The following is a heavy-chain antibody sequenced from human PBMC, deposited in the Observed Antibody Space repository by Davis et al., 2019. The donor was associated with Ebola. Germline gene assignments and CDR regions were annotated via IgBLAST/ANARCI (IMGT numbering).Heavy chain of an antibody. CDR3: ARDPLIIGDATTDS. CDR2: IKSDGSST. CDR1: GFTFSSYG. V-gene: IGHV3-74*01. Sequence: GESLKISCAASGFTFSSYGMHWVRQAPGKGLVWVSLIKSDGSSTRYADSVKGRFTISRDNAKNTLYLQMNSLRADDTAVYYCARDPLIIGDATTDSWGQGTLVTVSS. J-gene: IGHJ5*01. D-gene: IGHD2/OR15-2a*01.